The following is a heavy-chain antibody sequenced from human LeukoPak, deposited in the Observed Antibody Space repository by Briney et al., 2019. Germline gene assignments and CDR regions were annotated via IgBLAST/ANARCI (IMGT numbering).Heavy chain of an antibody. D-gene: IGHD3-22*01. V-gene: IGHV3-30*02. CDR3: ARDPPDTDRGYYNFDY. Sequence: GGSLRLSCAASGFTFSRYGMHWVCQAPGKGLGWVAFTRLDGSGKYYADSVKGRFTISRDNSQNTLYLQMNSLIDGDTAVYYCARDPPDTDRGYYNFDYWGQGTLVTVSS. CDR2: TRLDGSGK. J-gene: IGHJ4*02. CDR1: GFTFSRYG.